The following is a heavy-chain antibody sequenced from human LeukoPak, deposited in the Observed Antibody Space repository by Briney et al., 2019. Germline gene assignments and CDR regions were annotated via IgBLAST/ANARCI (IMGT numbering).Heavy chain of an antibody. CDR1: GDSASSNRAA. V-gene: IGHV6-1*01. J-gene: IGHJ3*02. CDR2: TYYRSKWYN. CDR3: AREATGAFDI. Sequence: SQTLSLTCAISGDSASSNRAAWNWIRQSPSRGLEWLGRTYYRSKWYNEYALSVKGRITINPDTSKSQFSLQLNSVTPEDTAMYYCAREATGAFDIWGQGTMVTVSS.